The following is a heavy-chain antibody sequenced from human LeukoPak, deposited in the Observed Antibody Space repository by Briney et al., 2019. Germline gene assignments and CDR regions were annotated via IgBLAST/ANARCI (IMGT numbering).Heavy chain of an antibody. J-gene: IGHJ4*02. Sequence: PGGSLRLSCAASGFTFSDYYMTWIRQAPGKGLEWVSYISGSGYTIYYADSVKGRFTISRDNAKNSLYLQMNSLRAEDTAVYYCARDLGGDGYSLKYYFDYWGQGTLVTVSS. CDR1: GFTFSDYY. CDR3: ARDLGGDGYSLKYYFDY. V-gene: IGHV3-11*01. CDR2: ISGSGYTI. D-gene: IGHD5-24*01.